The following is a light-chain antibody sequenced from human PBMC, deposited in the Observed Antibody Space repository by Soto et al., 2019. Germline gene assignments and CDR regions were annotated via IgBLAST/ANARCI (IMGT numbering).Light chain of an antibody. J-gene: IGLJ2*01. CDR2: GND. CDR3: ASWDDRLNGQV. Sequence: QPVLAQPPSASAPPGQRVAIPCSGSSSNIGRNPVHWYQHLPGAAPKLLIYGNDQRPSGVPDRFSGSKSDTSASLAITGLQSEDEADYFCASWDDRLNGQVFGGGTQLTVL. V-gene: IGLV1-44*01. CDR1: SSNIGRNP.